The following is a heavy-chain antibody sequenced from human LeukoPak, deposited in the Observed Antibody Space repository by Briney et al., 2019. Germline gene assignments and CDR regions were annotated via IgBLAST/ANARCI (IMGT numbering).Heavy chain of an antibody. J-gene: IGHJ1*01. D-gene: IGHD6-13*01. V-gene: IGHV4-4*07. CDR3: ARGGSSWSAEYFQH. CDR2: IYTSGST. Sequence: SETLSLTCTVSGGSISSYYWSWIRQPAGKGLEWIGRIYTSGSTNYNPSLKSRVTMSVDMSKNQFSLKLSSVTAADTAVYYCARGGSSWSAEYFQHWGQGTLVTVSS. CDR1: GGSISSYY.